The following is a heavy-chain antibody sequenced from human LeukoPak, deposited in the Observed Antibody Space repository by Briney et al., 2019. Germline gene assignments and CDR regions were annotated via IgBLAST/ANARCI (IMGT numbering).Heavy chain of an antibody. D-gene: IGHD5-18*01. J-gene: IGHJ4*02. CDR1: GFTFSSYS. CDR2: ISSSSSYI. Sequence: PGGSLRLSCAASGFTFSSYSMNWVRQAPGKGLEWVSSISSSSSYIYYADSVKGRFTISRDTTKNSLYLQMNSLSPEDTAVYYCARGSYGSFDYWGQGTLVSVSS. V-gene: IGHV3-21*01. CDR3: ARGSYGSFDY.